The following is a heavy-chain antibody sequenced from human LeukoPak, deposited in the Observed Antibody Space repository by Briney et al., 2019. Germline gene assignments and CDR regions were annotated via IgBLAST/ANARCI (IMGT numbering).Heavy chain of an antibody. CDR3: ARDRSYGAFAS. Sequence: PGGSLRLSCAASGFTFDDHVMNWVRQAPGKGLEWVSGITWNGGSTGYADSVKGRFTISRDNAKNSLYLQMSSLRAEDTALYYCARDRSYGAFASWGQGTLVTVSS. CDR1: GFTFDDHV. CDR2: ITWNGGST. J-gene: IGHJ4*02. D-gene: IGHD1-26*01. V-gene: IGHV3-20*04.